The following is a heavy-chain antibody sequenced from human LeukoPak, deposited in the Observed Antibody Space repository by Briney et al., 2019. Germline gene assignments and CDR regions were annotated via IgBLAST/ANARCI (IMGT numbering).Heavy chain of an antibody. CDR2: IYYSGST. V-gene: IGHV4-39*01. CDR1: SDSIYSSNYY. D-gene: IGHD6-19*01. Sequence: SETLSLTCTVSSDSIYSSNYYWGWIRQPPGKGQEWIGSIYYSGSTYYNSSLKSRVTISVDTSKNQFSLKLSSLTAADTAVYYCARSKVTDNSSGWAYWGQGTLVTVSS. CDR3: ARSKVTDNSSGWAY. J-gene: IGHJ4*02.